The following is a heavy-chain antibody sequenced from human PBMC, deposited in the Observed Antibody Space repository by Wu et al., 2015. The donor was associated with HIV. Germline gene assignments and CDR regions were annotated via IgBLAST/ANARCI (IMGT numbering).Heavy chain of an antibody. D-gene: IGHD3-22*01. CDR2: MNPKHGGS. CDR3: ARVMIVFVVRDRWAFDI. CDR1: GNTSTNHD. V-gene: IGHV1-8*01. Sequence: QVQLVQSGAELKKPGASVRVSCQASGNTSTNHDVNWIRQAPGGGLEWMGWMNPKHGGSGHIHKFDGRLTFSRDTSISTAYMELRRLKLDDTAVYYCARVMIVFVVRDRWAFDIWGQGTMVTVSS. J-gene: IGHJ3*02.